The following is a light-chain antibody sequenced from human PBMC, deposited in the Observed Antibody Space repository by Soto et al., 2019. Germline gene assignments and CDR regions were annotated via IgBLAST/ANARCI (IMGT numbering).Light chain of an antibody. J-gene: IGKJ1*01. CDR1: QSVSNNY. CDR3: QQYSSSPRT. V-gene: IGKV3-20*01. Sequence: IVLTQSPGTLSLSPGERATLSCRASQSVSNNYLAWYQQKPGQAPRLLIYDASGRATGIPDRFSGSGSGTDFPLTISRLEPEDFAVYFCQQYSSSPRTFGQGTKVDIK. CDR2: DAS.